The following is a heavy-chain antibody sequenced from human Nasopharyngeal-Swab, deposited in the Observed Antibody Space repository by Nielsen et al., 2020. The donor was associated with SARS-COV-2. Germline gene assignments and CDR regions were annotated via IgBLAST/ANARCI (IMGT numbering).Heavy chain of an antibody. Sequence: WIRQPPGKGLEWIGYIYYGGSTYYNPSLKSRVTISVDTSKNQFSLKLSSVTAADTAVYYCARDRVVPAAMWAYYYYYSMDVWGQGTTVTVSS. CDR3: ARDRVVPAAMWAYYYYYSMDV. CDR2: IYYGGST. D-gene: IGHD2-2*01. V-gene: IGHV4-31*02. J-gene: IGHJ6*02.